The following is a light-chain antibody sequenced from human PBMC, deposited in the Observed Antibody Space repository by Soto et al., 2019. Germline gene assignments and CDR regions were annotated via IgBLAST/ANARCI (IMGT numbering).Light chain of an antibody. J-gene: IGLJ1*01. CDR1: SSNIGAGYD. CDR2: GNS. V-gene: IGLV1-40*01. Sequence: QSALTQPPSVSGAPLERVTISCTGSSSNIGAGYDVHWYQQLPGTAPKLLIYGNSNRPSGVPDRFSGSKSGTSASLAITGLQAEDEADYYCQSYDSSLSGSVLGTGTKVTVL. CDR3: QSYDSSLSGSV.